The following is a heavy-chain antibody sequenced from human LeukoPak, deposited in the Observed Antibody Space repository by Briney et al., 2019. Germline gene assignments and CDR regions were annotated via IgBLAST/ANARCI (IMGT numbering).Heavy chain of an antibody. Sequence: AETLSLTCTVSGGSISSYYWSWIRQPPGKGREWIGYIYYRGSTNYNPSLKSRVTISVDTSMNQFSLKLSSVTAADTAVYYCARDRGLYSSSWYPRFDPWGQGTLVTVSS. D-gene: IGHD6-13*01. CDR1: GGSISSYY. CDR3: ARDRGLYSSSWYPRFDP. J-gene: IGHJ5*02. V-gene: IGHV4-59*01. CDR2: IYYRGST.